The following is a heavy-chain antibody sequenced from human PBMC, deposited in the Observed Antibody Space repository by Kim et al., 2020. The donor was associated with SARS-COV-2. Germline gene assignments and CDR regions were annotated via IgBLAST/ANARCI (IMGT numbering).Heavy chain of an antibody. Sequence: DPGKGRFTMSRDNSKTSLYLQMNSLRAEDTAVYYCARAGALSDYYYGMDVWGQGTTVTVSS. V-gene: IGHV3-21*01. J-gene: IGHJ6*02. CDR3: ARAGALSDYYYGMDV. D-gene: IGHD1-26*01.